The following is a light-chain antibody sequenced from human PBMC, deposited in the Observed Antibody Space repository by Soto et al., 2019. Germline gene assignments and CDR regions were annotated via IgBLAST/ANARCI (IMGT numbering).Light chain of an antibody. V-gene: IGKV3-20*01. Sequence: EILLTQSPGTLSLSPGERATLSCRASQSVSSNYLAWYQQKPGQAPRLLVYGASSRVTGIPDRFSGSGSGTDFTLTISRLETEDFAVYYCQQYGTSRWTFGQGTKV. J-gene: IGKJ1*01. CDR3: QQYGTSRWT. CDR2: GAS. CDR1: QSVSSNY.